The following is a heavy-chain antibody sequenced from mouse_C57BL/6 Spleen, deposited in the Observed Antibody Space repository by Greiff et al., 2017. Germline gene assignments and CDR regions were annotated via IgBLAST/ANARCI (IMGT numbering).Heavy chain of an antibody. CDR2: ISSGGDYI. CDR3: TRETYDYDGFDY. CDR1: GFTFSSYA. J-gene: IGHJ2*01. V-gene: IGHV5-9-1*02. Sequence: EVHLVESGEGLVKPGGSLKLSCAASGFTFSSYAMSWVRQTPEKRLEWVAYISSGGDYIYYADTVKGRFTISRDNARNTLYLQMSSLKSEDTAMYYCTRETYDYDGFDYWGQGTTLTVSS. D-gene: IGHD2-4*01.